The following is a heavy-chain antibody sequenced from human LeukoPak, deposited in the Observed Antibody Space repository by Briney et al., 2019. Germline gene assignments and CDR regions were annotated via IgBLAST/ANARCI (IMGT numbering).Heavy chain of an antibody. CDR2: INHSGST. CDR1: DGSISSSSYY. J-gene: IGHJ5*02. D-gene: IGHD1-1*01. V-gene: IGHV4-39*07. Sequence: SETLSLTCTVSDGSISSSSYYWGWIRQPPGKGLEWIGEINHSGSTNYNPSLKSRVTISVHTSKNQFSLKLSSVTAADTAVYYCARDRLQLQSWGQGTLVTVSS. CDR3: ARDRLQLQS.